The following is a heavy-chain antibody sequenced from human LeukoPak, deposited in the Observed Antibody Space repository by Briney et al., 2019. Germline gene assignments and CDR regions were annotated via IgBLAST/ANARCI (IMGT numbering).Heavy chain of an antibody. D-gene: IGHD1-26*01. V-gene: IGHV3-30*02. Sequence: AGSLRLSCAASAFSFSTYGMHWVRQAPGKGLEWVAFIQYDGSYNMYADSVKGRFTISRDSSNNMLYLQMNSLRTEDTAVYFCAKDFRVGARSFDYWGQGTLVTVSS. CDR1: AFSFSTYG. CDR2: IQYDGSYN. J-gene: IGHJ4*02. CDR3: AKDFRVGARSFDY.